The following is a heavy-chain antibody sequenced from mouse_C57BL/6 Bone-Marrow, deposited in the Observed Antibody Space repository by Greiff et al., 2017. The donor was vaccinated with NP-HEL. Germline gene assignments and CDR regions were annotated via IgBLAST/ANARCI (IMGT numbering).Heavy chain of an antibody. Sequence: LVESGAELARPGASVKLSCKASGYTFTSYGISWVKQRTGQGLEWIGEIYPRSGNTYYNEKFKGKATLTADKSSSTAYMELRSLTSEDSAVYFCARNYYGPYWYFDVWGTGTTVTVSS. CDR3: ARNYYGPYWYFDV. CDR1: GYTFTSYG. CDR2: IYPRSGNT. J-gene: IGHJ1*03. V-gene: IGHV1-81*01. D-gene: IGHD1-1*01.